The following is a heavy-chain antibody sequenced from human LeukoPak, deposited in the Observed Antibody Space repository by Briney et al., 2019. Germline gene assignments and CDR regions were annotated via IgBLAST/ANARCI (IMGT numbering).Heavy chain of an antibody. V-gene: IGHV4/OR15-8*01. CDR1: GGSISNTNW. D-gene: IGHD3-10*01. CDR2: IYHSGST. J-gene: IGHJ5*02. CDR3: ARTSRINMVLAP. Sequence: PSETLSLTCGVSGGSISNTNWWTWVRQPPGKGLEWIGEIYHSGSTNYNPSLKSRVTISVDKSKNQSSLKLSSVTAADTAVYYCARTSRINMVLAPWGQGTLVTVSS.